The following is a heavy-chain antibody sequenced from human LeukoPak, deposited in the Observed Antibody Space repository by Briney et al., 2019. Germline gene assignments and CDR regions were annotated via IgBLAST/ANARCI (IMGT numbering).Heavy chain of an antibody. J-gene: IGHJ4*02. V-gene: IGHV3-23*01. Sequence: GGSLRLSCAASGFTFSSYGMSWVRQAPGKGLEWVSAISGSGGSTYYADSVKGRFTISRDNSKNTLYLQMNSLRAEDTAVYYCARNSLVGTTIPFIDYWGQGTLVTVSA. CDR3: ARNSLVGTTIPFIDY. CDR2: ISGSGGST. CDR1: GFTFSSYG. D-gene: IGHD1-26*01.